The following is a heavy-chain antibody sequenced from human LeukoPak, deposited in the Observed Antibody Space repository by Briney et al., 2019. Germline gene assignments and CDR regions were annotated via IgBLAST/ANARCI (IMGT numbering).Heavy chain of an antibody. V-gene: IGHV4-31*03. CDR3: ARDWGPGGNSEGHWFDP. D-gene: IGHD4-23*01. J-gene: IGHJ5*02. Sequence: SETLSLTCTVSGGSISSGGYYWSWIRQHPGKGLEWIGYIYYSGSTYYNPSLKSRVTISVDTSKNQFSLKLSSVTAADTAAYYCARDWGPGGNSEGHWFDPWGQGTLVTVSS. CDR2: IYYSGST. CDR1: GGSISSGGYY.